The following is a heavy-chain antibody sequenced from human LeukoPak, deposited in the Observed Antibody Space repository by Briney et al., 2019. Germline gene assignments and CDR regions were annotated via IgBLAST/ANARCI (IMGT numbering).Heavy chain of an antibody. CDR2: ISSSGSTI. D-gene: IGHD3-10*01. V-gene: IGHV3-48*03. Sequence: GGSLRLSCAASGFTFSSYEMNWVPQAAGKGLERVSYISSSGSTIYYADSVKGRFTISRDNAKNSLYLQMNSLRAEDTAVYHCARRQLGSGSYYRIFDYWGQGTLVTVSS. CDR3: ARRQLGSGSYYRIFDY. CDR1: GFTFSSYE. J-gene: IGHJ4*02.